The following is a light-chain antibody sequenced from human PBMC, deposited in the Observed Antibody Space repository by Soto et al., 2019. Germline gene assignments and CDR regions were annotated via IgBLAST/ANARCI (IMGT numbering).Light chain of an antibody. CDR3: QQLLSYPIT. V-gene: IGKV1-9*01. Sequence: DIQKIQYTSSMSASVVDRVTITCRASQGISSYLAWYQQKHGKPPKLLIYAASTLQSGVPLRFRGSGSRTSCTLTVSSLQPEDVQTDYCQQLLSYPITFGQGTRLEIK. CDR2: AAS. J-gene: IGKJ5*01. CDR1: QGISSY.